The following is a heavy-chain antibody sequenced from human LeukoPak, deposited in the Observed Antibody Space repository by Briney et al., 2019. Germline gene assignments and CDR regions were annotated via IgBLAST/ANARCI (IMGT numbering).Heavy chain of an antibody. J-gene: IGHJ4*02. Sequence: GGSLRLSCAASGFTFSSYALSWVRQLPGKGLEWVSAISGNGGSTYYAESVKGRFTISRDNSKNTLYLQMNSLRAEDTAVYYCAKRRADDYGDYGLDYWGQGTLVTVSS. V-gene: IGHV3-23*01. CDR2: ISGNGGST. CDR1: GFTFSSYA. CDR3: AKRRADDYGDYGLDY. D-gene: IGHD4-17*01.